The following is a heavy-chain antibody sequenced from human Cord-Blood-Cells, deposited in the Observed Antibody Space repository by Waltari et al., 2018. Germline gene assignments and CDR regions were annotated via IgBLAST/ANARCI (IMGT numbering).Heavy chain of an antibody. CDR3: ARSIEGAFDI. Sequence: EVQLVESGGGLVQPGGSLRLSCAAPGFTFCSYGMSWVRQAPGKGLEWVANIKQDGSEKYYVDSVKGRFTISRDNAKNSLYLQMNSLRAEDTAVYYCARSIEGAFDIWGQGTMVTVSS. J-gene: IGHJ3*02. V-gene: IGHV3-7*01. CDR1: GFTFCSYG. CDR2: IKQDGSEK.